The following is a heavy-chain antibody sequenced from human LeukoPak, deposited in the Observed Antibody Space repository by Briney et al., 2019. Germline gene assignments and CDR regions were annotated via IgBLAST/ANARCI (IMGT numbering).Heavy chain of an antibody. CDR3: ARAFGGTYYFNRYCFDY. D-gene: IGHD2/OR15-2a*01. J-gene: IGHJ4*02. CDR1: GGSISSSPYY. Sequence: PSETLSLTCTVSGGSISSSPYYWGWIRQPPGKGLEWIGTIYYSGSTYDDPSLKSRVTISLDTSKNQFSLKLSSVTAADTAVYYCARAFGGTYYFNRYCFDYWGQGTLVTVSS. CDR2: IYYSGST. V-gene: IGHV4-39*07.